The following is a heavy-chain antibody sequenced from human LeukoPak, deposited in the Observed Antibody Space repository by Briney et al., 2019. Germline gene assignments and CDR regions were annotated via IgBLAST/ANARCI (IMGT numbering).Heavy chain of an antibody. CDR1: GFTFSSYI. CDR2: ISYDGSNA. D-gene: IGHD1-7*01. J-gene: IGHJ3*02. Sequence: PGGSLRLSCAASGFTFSSYIMHWVRQAPGKGLEWVAVISYDGSNAYYRDSVRGRFTISRDNTENTLFLQMNSLRGEDTAVYYCARDKGTIWNSQNDPFDMWGQGTLVTVSS. V-gene: IGHV3-30*10. CDR3: ARDKGTIWNSQNDPFDM.